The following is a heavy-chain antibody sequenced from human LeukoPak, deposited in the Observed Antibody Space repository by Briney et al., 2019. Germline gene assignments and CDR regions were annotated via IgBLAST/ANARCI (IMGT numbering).Heavy chain of an antibody. D-gene: IGHD6-13*01. CDR2: IWYDGSNK. V-gene: IGHV3-33*08. CDR1: GFIFSSYG. Sequence: GGSLRLSCAASGFIFSSYGMHWVRQAPGKGLEWVAVIWYDGSNKYYADSVKGRFTISRDNSKNTLYLQVNSLRAEDTAVYYCARGYSSSWYGGADNYFDFWGQGTLATVSS. CDR3: ARGYSSSWYGGADNYFDF. J-gene: IGHJ4*02.